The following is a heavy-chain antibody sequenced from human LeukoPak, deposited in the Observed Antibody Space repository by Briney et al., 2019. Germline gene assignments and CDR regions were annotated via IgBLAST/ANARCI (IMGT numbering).Heavy chain of an antibody. CDR3: ARLFGSWTDYYYYYMDV. D-gene: IGHD2-15*01. J-gene: IGHJ6*03. CDR1: GFTFSSYS. CDR2: ISSSSSYI. Sequence: GGSLRLSCAASGFTFSSYSMNWVRQAPGKGLEWVSSISSSSSYIYYADSVKGRFTISRDNAKNSLYLQMNSLRAEDTAVYYCARLFGSWTDYYYYYMDVWGKGTTVTVSS. V-gene: IGHV3-21*01.